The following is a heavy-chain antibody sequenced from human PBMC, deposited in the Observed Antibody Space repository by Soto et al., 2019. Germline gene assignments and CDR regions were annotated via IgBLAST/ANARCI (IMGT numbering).Heavy chain of an antibody. Sequence: PSETLSLTCSVSGDSIISNYYWGWVRQSPGKGLEWIASIYYSGSTYYNMSLKSRVTISVDTSKNQFSLNLNSVTATGTAVYYCARHMGFASSWSPPDYWGQGALVTVSS. CDR3: ARHMGFASSWSPPDY. CDR1: GDSIISNYY. V-gene: IGHV4-39*01. D-gene: IGHD6-13*01. CDR2: IYYSGST. J-gene: IGHJ4*02.